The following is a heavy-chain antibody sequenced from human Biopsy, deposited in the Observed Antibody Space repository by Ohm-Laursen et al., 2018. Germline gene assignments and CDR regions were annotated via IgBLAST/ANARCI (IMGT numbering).Heavy chain of an antibody. J-gene: IGHJ2*01. CDR1: GGPIDSYY. Sequence: SETLSLTCTVSGGPIDSYYWSWIRQPPGKALEWIGYIYFTGRTSYNPSLKSRVTMSVNTFKKQFSLRLSSVTAADTAVYYCAGAGYNPDWNFDLWGRGTRVTVSS. V-gene: IGHV4-59*12. CDR3: AGAGYNPDWNFDL. CDR2: IYFTGRT. D-gene: IGHD5-24*01.